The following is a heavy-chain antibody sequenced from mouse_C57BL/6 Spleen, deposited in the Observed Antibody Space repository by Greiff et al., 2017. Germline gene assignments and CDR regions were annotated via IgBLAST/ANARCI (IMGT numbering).Heavy chain of an antibody. CDR3: ARGPPIGTVVATDY. CDR1: GYTFTDYY. CDR2: INPNNGGT. V-gene: IGHV1-26*01. J-gene: IGHJ2*01. Sequence: VQLQQSGPELVKPGASVKISCKASGYTFTDYYMNWVKQSHGKSLEWIGDINPNNGGTSYNQKFKGKATLTVDKSSSTAYMELRSLTSEDSAVYYCARGPPIGTVVATDYWGQGTTLTVSS. D-gene: IGHD1-1*01.